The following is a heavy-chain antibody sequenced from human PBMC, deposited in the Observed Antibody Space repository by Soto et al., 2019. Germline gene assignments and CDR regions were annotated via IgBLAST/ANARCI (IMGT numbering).Heavy chain of an antibody. CDR2: ISSDGNDK. CDR1: GFTFSSYP. J-gene: IGHJ6*02. CDR3: AKEGVADKYYYYGMDV. V-gene: IGHV3-30*04. D-gene: IGHD3-3*01. Sequence: QEQLVESGGGVVQPGRSLRLSCVASGFTFSSYPIHWVRQAPGKGLEWVTTISSDGNDKYYSDSVKGRFTTSRDNSKNTVYLQMNNLRVEDTAVYYCAKEGVADKYYYYGMDVWGQGTTVNVSS.